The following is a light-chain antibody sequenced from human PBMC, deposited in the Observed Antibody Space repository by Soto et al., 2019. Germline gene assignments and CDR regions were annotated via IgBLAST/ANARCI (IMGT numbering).Light chain of an antibody. CDR3: SSYTSSSISYV. CDR1: SSDVGGYNY. V-gene: IGLV2-14*01. Sequence: QSVLTQPASVSGSPGQSITISCTGTSSDVGGYNYVSWYQQHPGKAPKLMIYEVSNRPSGVSNRFSGSKSGNTASLTISGLQAEDEADYYCSSYTSSSISYVFGTGTKLTVI. J-gene: IGLJ1*01. CDR2: EVS.